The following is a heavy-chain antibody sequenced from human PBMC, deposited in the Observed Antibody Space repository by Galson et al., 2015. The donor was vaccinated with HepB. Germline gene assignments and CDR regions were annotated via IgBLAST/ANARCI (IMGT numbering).Heavy chain of an antibody. D-gene: IGHD3-22*01. CDR1: GFTFSSYG. J-gene: IGHJ4*02. Sequence: SLRLSCAASGFTFSSYGMHWVRQAPGKGLEYVSAISSNGGSIHYADSVKGRFSISRDNSKNTLYLQMNSLRAEDTAVYYCAKEYYHDSSGHYYFEHWGQGTLVTVSS. V-gene: IGHV3-64D*06. CDR3: AKEYYHDSSGHYYFEH. CDR2: ISSNGGSI.